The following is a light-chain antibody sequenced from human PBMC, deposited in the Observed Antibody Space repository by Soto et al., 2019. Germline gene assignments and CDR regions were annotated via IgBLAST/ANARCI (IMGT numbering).Light chain of an antibody. V-gene: IGKV3-20*01. CDR3: QHSYANPRT. CDR2: GAS. CDR1: QSVNNNY. J-gene: IGKJ1*01. Sequence: EIVLTQSPGTLSLSPGERATLPCRASQSVNNNYLAWYQQKPGQAPRLLIYGASSRATGIPDRFSGSGSGTEFTLSIGSLQPEDFATYYCQHSYANPRTFGQGTKVDIK.